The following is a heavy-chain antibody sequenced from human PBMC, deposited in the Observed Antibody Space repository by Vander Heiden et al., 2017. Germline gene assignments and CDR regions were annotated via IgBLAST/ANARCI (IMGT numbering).Heavy chain of an antibody. CDR2: IWYDGSNK. J-gene: IGHJ5*02. V-gene: IGHV3-33*01. D-gene: IGHD6-13*01. CDR1: GFTFSSYG. CDR3: ARDKVAAGRGGDWFDP. Sequence: QVQLVESGGGVVQPGRSLRLPCAASGFTFSSYGMHWVRQAPGKGLEWVAVIWYDGSNKYYADSVKGRFTISRDNSKNTRYLKMNSMRAEETAVYYCARDKVAAGRGGDWFDPWGQGTLVTVSS.